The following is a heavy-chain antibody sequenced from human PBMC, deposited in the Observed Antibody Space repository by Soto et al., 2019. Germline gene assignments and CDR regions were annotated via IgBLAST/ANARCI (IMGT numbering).Heavy chain of an antibody. CDR2: ISAYNGNT. V-gene: IGHV1-18*04. J-gene: IGHJ4*02. CDR3: ARHRVYSSSWTTFDY. CDR1: GYTFTSYG. Sequence: APVKVSCQSSGYTFTSYGISWVRQAPGQGLEWMGWISAYNGNTNYAQKLQGRVTISAEKSINTAYLQWSSLTPSDTAVYYCARHRVYSSSWTTFDYWGQGTLVTVSS. D-gene: IGHD6-13*01.